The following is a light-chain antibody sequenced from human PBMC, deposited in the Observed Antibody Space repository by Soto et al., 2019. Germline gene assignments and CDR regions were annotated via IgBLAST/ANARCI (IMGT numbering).Light chain of an antibody. CDR1: QSISGSF. CDR3: QYYGSSST. J-gene: IGKJ1*01. Sequence: VLRQYTGTLSLTPGGRATLSCRASQSISGSFLAWYQQKPGQAPRLLLYGASIRATGIPDRFSGSESGTDFTLTISRLEPADFAVYYCQYYGSSSTFGQGTNVDIK. V-gene: IGKV3-20*01. CDR2: GAS.